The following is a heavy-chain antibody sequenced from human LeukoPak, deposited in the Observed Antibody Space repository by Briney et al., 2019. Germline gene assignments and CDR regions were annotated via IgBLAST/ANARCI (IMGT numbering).Heavy chain of an antibody. V-gene: IGHV1-46*01. D-gene: IGHD4-17*01. J-gene: IGHJ4*02. CDR2: INPSGGST. Sequence: ASVKVSCKASGYTFTSYYMHWVRQAPGQGLAWMGIINPSGGSTSYAQKFQGRVTMNRDTSTSTAYMELRSLRSDDTAVYYCARDTALAVTLDYWGQGTRVTVSS. CDR3: ARDTALAVTLDY. CDR1: GYTFTSYY.